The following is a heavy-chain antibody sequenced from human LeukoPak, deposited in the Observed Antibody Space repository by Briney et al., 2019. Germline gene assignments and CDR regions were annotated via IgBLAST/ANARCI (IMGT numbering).Heavy chain of an antibody. J-gene: IGHJ4*02. CDR3: ARDHCSGGTCYLGE. Sequence: ASVKVSCKASGYIFTSYGISWVRQAPGQGLEWMGWISAYNGNTNYAQEFQGRVSMTTDTSTSTAYMELRSLRSDDTAVYYCARDHCSGGTCYLGEWGQGTLVTVSS. CDR1: GYIFTSYG. V-gene: IGHV1-18*01. D-gene: IGHD2-15*01. CDR2: ISAYNGNT.